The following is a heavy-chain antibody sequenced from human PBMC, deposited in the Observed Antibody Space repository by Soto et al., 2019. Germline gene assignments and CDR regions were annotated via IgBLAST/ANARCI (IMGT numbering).Heavy chain of an antibody. Sequence: SETLSLTCAVSGGSISSSNWWSWVRQPPGKGLEWIGEIYHSGSTNYNPSLKSRVTISVDKSKNQFSLKLSSVTAADTAVYYCARVWQQLVPYYYYYYYGMDVWGQGTTVT. CDR2: IYHSGST. J-gene: IGHJ6*02. D-gene: IGHD6-13*01. CDR3: ARVWQQLVPYYYYYYYGMDV. V-gene: IGHV4-4*02. CDR1: GGSISSSNW.